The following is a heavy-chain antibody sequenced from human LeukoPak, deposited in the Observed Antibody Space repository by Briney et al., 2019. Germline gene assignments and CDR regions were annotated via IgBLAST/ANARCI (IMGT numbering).Heavy chain of an antibody. CDR3: ARAFGVLGGLNWFDP. CDR2: INPNSGGT. J-gene: IGHJ5*02. D-gene: IGHD3-10*01. V-gene: IGHV1-2*06. Sequence: GASVTVSCTASGYTFTGYYMHWVRQAPGQGLEWMGRINPNSGGTNYAQKLQGRVTMTTETSTSTAYMELRSLRSDDTAVYYCARAFGVLGGLNWFDPWGQGTLVTVSS. CDR1: GYTFTGYY.